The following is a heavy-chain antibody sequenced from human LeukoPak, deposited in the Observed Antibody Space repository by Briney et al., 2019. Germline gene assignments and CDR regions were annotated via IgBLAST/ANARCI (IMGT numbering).Heavy chain of an antibody. CDR1: GSRFTSYW. V-gene: IGHV5-51*01. Sequence: GEPLNISFQGSGSRFTSYWSGWVGQLPGKGLEWMGIIYPGDSDTRYRPSFRGQVTISAAKSISTAYLQWSSLKATDTAMYYCARTHSGDHADAFDIWGQGTMVTVSS. CDR2: IYPGDSDT. CDR3: ARTHSGDHADAFDI. J-gene: IGHJ3*02. D-gene: IGHD4-17*01.